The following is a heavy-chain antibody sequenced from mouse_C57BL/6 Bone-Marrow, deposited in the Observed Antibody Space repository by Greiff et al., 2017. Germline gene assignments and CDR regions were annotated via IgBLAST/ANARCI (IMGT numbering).Heavy chain of an antibody. V-gene: IGHV6-6*01. J-gene: IGHJ2*01. CDR2: IRNKANNHAT. Sequence: EVKLMESGGGLVQPGGSMKLSCAASGFTFSDAWMDWVRQSPEKGLEWVAEIRNKANNHATYYAESVKGWFTISRDDSKSSVYLQMNSLRAEDTGIYYCTLANWDYFDYWGQGTTLTVSS. D-gene: IGHD4-1*01. CDR1: GFTFSDAW. CDR3: TLANWDYFDY.